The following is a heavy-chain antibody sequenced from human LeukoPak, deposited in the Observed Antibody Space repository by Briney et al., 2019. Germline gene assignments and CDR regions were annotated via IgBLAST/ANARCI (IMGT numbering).Heavy chain of an antibody. Sequence: GESLKISCKGSGYSFTSSWIGWVRQMPGKGLEWMGIIYPGDSDTRYSPSFQGQVTISADKSISTAYLQWSSLKASDTAMYYCARSQAYCGGDCYSNAPFDYWGQGTLVTVSS. V-gene: IGHV5-51*01. CDR2: IYPGDSDT. D-gene: IGHD2-21*02. J-gene: IGHJ4*02. CDR1: GYSFTSSW. CDR3: ARSQAYCGGDCYSNAPFDY.